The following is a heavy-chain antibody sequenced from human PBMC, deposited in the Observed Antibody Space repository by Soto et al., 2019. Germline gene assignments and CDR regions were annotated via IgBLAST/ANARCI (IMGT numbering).Heavy chain of an antibody. V-gene: IGHV4-39*01. CDR2: IYYSGTT. Sequence: SETLSLACIVSGDSISSSSYYWVWIRQPPGKGLEWIGSIYYSGTTYYNPSLESRVTISIDTSKNQFSLKVSSLTAADTAVYYCAKTGPYDILPSWYFDLWGRGTLVTVSS. CDR1: GDSISSSSYY. D-gene: IGHD3-9*01. CDR3: AKTGPYDILPSWYFDL. J-gene: IGHJ2*01.